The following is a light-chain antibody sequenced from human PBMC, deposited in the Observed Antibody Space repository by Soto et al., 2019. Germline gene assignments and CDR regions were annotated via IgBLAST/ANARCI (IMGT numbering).Light chain of an antibody. CDR1: STDIGGGNF. Sequence: QSALTQPPSASGAPGQTVAISCTGTSTDIGGGNFVSWYQQHPGTAPKLMIYGITKRPSGVPDRFFGSKSGTSATLIVTGLQAEDEADYYCRSHGGNISPSVFGTGTKLTVL. CDR3: RSHGGNISPSV. J-gene: IGLJ1*01. CDR2: GIT. V-gene: IGLV2-8*01.